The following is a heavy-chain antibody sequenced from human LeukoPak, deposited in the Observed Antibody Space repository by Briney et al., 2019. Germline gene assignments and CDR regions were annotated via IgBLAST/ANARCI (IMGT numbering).Heavy chain of an antibody. CDR1: GFTVSSNY. J-gene: IGHJ5*02. D-gene: IGHD2/OR15-2a*01. V-gene: IGHV3-23*01. Sequence: PGGSLRLSCAASGFTVSSNYLSWVRQAPGKGLEWVSSIGGSGGTTYYADSVKGRFTISRDNSKNTLYLQMNSPRAEDTAVYYCAKKTGFFLSDPWGQGTLVTVSS. CDR2: IGGSGGTT. CDR3: AKKTGFFLSDP.